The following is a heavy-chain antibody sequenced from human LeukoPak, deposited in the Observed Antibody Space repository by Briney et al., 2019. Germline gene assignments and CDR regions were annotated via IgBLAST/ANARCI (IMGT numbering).Heavy chain of an antibody. D-gene: IGHD2-2*01. CDR1: GYTFTSYA. Sequence: GASVKVSCKASGYTFTSYAMNWVRQAPGQGLEWMGWINTNTGNPTYAQGFTGRFVFSLDTSVSTAYLQISSLKAEDTAVYYCARGLSYCSSTSCSAVGDAFDIWGQGTMVTVSS. CDR2: INTNTGNP. V-gene: IGHV7-4-1*02. J-gene: IGHJ3*02. CDR3: ARGLSYCSSTSCSAVGDAFDI.